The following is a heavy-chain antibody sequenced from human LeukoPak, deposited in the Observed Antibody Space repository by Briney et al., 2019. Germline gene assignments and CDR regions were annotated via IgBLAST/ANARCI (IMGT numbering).Heavy chain of an antibody. J-gene: IGHJ6*03. CDR2: IIPIFDTA. CDR3: ARDSGQLLWGYYYYYMDV. CDR1: GGTFSSYA. V-gene: IGHV1-69*05. Sequence: RASVKVSCKASGGTFSSYAISWVRQAPGQGLEWMGGIIPIFDTANYAQKFQGRVTITTDESTSTAYMELSSLRSEDTAVYYCARDSGQLLWGYYYYYMDVWGKGTTVTVSS. D-gene: IGHD2-2*01.